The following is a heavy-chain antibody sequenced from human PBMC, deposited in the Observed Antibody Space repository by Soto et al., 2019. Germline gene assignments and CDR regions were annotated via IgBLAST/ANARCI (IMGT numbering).Heavy chain of an antibody. J-gene: IGHJ5*02. V-gene: IGHV3-23*01. CDR1: GFTFSSYA. Sequence: GGSLRLSCAASGFTFSSYAMSWVRQAPGKGLEWVSAISGSGGSTYYADSVKGRFTISRDNPKNTLYLQMNSLRAEDTAVYYCAKGPGGYCSSTSCYSKFDPWGQGTLVTVSS. CDR3: AKGPGGYCSSTSCYSKFDP. D-gene: IGHD2-2*01. CDR2: ISGSGGST.